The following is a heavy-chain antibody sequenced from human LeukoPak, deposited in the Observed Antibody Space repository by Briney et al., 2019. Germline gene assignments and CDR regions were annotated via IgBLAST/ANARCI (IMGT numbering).Heavy chain of an antibody. CDR2: ISGSGGNT. Sequence: QPGRSLRLSCAASGFTFSIYAMSWVRQAPGKGLEWVSAISGSGGNTYYADSVKGRFTISRDNSKNTLDLQMNSLRAEDTAMYYCAGDRRYDSSGYFQHWGQGTLVAVSS. CDR1: GFTFSIYA. D-gene: IGHD3-22*01. J-gene: IGHJ1*01. CDR3: AGDRRYDSSGYFQH. V-gene: IGHV3-23*01.